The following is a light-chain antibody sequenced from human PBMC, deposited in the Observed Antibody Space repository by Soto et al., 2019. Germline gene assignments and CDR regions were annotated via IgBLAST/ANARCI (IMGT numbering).Light chain of an antibody. Sequence: LTHSPAALSVSPGERVNLTCRASQSVTANLAWHQQKPSQAHRLLIYGSCTQASGIPERCSGSGFGTEFGLTISHLQSEDFAVYYCQQQNDWTRCTVGQGTKGDIK. CDR1: QSVTAN. J-gene: IGKJ2*02. CDR3: QQQNDWTRCT. CDR2: GSC. V-gene: IGKV3-15*01.